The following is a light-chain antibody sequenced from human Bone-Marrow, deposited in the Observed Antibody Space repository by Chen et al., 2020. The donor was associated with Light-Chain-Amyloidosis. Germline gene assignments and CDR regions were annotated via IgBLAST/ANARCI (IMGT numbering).Light chain of an antibody. CDR1: NIGTTS. J-gene: IGLJ3*02. CDR2: DDS. V-gene: IGLV3-21*02. CDR3: QVWDRSSDRPV. Sequence: SYVRTQPSSVSVARGQPATIACGGNNIGTTSVHWYQQTPGQAPLLIVYDDSDRPSGIPERLSGSNSGNTATLTISRVEAGDEADYYCQVWDRSSDRPVFGGGTKLTVL.